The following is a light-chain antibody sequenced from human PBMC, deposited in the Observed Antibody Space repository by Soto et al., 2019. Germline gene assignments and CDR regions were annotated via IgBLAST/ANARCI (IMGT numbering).Light chain of an antibody. J-gene: IGLJ3*02. V-gene: IGLV4-69*01. Sequence: QSVLTQSPAASASLGASVKLTCTLSSGHNSYAIAWHQQQPEKGPRYLMKLNSDGSHSKGDGIPDRFSGSSSGAERYLTISSLQSEDEADYYCQTWDTGIRLFGGGTKVTVL. CDR3: QTWDTGIRL. CDR1: SGHNSYA. CDR2: LNSDGSH.